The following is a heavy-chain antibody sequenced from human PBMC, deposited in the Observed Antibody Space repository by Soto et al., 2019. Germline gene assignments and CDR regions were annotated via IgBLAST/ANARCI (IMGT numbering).Heavy chain of an antibody. CDR2: IYYSGST. CDR3: ARDFWSGYSPTGWFDP. J-gene: IGHJ5*02. D-gene: IGHD3-3*01. Sequence: SETLSLTCTVSGGSISSGDYYCSWIRQPPGKGLEWIGYIYYSGSTYYNPSLKSRVTISVDTSKNQFSLKLSSVTAADTAVYYCARDFWSGYSPTGWFDPWGQGTLVTVSS. V-gene: IGHV4-30-4*01. CDR1: GGSISSGDYY.